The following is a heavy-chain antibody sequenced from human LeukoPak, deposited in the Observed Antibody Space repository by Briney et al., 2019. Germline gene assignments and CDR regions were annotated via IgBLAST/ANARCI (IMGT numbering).Heavy chain of an antibody. CDR1: GGSFSGYY. Sequence: SETLSLTCAVYGGSFSGYYWSWIRQPPGKGLEWIGEINHSGSTNYNPSLKSRVTISVDTSKNQFSLKLSSVTAADTAVYYCARGSGSSNSLYYYYYMDVWAKGPRSLSP. J-gene: IGHJ6*03. CDR2: INHSGST. V-gene: IGHV4-34*01. D-gene: IGHD4-23*01. CDR3: ARGSGSSNSLYYYYYMDV.